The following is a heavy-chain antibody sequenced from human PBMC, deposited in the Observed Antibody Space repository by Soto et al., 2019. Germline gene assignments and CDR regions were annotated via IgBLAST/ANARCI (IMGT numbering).Heavy chain of an antibody. Sequence: DAVKVSCKVSAYTLTDLPMHWVLQAPGKPLECTRGFDPEDGETIYAQKFQGRVTMTEDTSTDTAYMELSSLRSEDTAVYYCATPSAPYYDFWSGYSNYYGMDVWGQGITVTVSS. CDR2: FDPEDGET. V-gene: IGHV1-24*01. D-gene: IGHD3-3*01. J-gene: IGHJ6*02. CDR3: ATPSAPYYDFWSGYSNYYGMDV. CDR1: AYTLTDLP.